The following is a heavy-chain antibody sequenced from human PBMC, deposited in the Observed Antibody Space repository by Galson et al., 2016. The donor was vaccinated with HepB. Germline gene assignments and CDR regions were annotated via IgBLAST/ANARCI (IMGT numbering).Heavy chain of an antibody. D-gene: IGHD3-10*01. CDR3: ARDQGAYSTMVRGVVNLPFNFFGMDI. V-gene: IGHV3-33*01. CDR2: IWYDGTNE. Sequence: SLRLSCAASGFIFSNYAMHWVRQAPGKGLEWVAVIWYDGTNEYYPDSVEGRFIISRDNSKNTLYLQMNSLRDEATAVYYCARDQGAYSTMVRGVVNLPFNFFGMDIWGPGTTVTVSS. CDR1: GFIFSNYA. J-gene: IGHJ6*02.